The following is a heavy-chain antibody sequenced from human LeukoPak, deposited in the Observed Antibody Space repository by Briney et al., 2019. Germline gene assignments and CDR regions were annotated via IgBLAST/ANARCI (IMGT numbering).Heavy chain of an antibody. V-gene: IGHV1-8*02. Sequence: ASVKVSCKASGYTFTSYGISWVRQAPGQGLEWMGWMNPNSGNTGYAQKFQGRVAMTRNTSISTAYMELSSLRSEDTAVYYCARGLVGRVTIFGVVPGGGVDYWGQGTLVTVSS. CDR1: GYTFTSYG. J-gene: IGHJ4*02. CDR2: MNPNSGNT. CDR3: ARGLVGRVTIFGVVPGGGVDY. D-gene: IGHD3-3*01.